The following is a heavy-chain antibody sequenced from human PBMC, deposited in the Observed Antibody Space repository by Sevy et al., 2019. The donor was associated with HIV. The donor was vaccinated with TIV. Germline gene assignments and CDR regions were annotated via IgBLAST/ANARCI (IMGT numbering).Heavy chain of an antibody. V-gene: IGHV1-2*06. J-gene: IGHJ6*02. CDR3: ARDPRHDFWSGNNGMDV. CDR1: GYTFTGYY. CDR2: INPNSGGT. Sequence: ASVKVSCKASGYTFTGYYMHWVRQAPGQGLEWMGRINPNSGGTNYAQKFQGRVTMTRDTSISTAYMELSRLRSDDTAVYYCARDPRHDFWSGNNGMDVWGQRTTVTVSS. D-gene: IGHD3-3*01.